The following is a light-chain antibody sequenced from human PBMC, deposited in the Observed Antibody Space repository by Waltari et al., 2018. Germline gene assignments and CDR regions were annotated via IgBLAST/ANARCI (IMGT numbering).Light chain of an antibody. CDR1: QTISPY. CDR2: AAS. CDR3: HQSHTAPHT. V-gene: IGKV1-39*01. Sequence: DFQMTQSPSSLSASVGDSVTIPCRASQTISPYLNWYHQTAGKAPKLLIYAASTLQSGVPSRFRGSGSGTDFTLTISSLQPEDFATYYCHQSHTAPHTFGQGTKLEIK. J-gene: IGKJ2*01.